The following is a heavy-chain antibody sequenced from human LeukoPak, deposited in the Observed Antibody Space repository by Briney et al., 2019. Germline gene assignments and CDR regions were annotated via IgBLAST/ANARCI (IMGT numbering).Heavy chain of an antibody. Sequence: PGGSLRLSCAASGFTFSSYGMHWVRQAPGKGLDWVAFIRYDGSYKYYADSVKGRFTISRDNSKNTLYLQMNSLRAEDTAVYYCAKDSSGNYSTELDYWGQGTLVTVSS. CDR2: IRYDGSYK. CDR3: AKDSSGNYSTELDY. CDR1: GFTFSSYG. V-gene: IGHV3-30*02. D-gene: IGHD1-26*01. J-gene: IGHJ4*02.